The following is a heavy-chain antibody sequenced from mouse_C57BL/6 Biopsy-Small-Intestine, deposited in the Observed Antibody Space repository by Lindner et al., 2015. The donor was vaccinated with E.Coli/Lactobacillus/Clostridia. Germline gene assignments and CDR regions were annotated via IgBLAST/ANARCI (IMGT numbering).Heavy chain of an antibody. V-gene: IGHV1-63*01. J-gene: IGHJ2*01. D-gene: IGHD1-1*01. Sequence: VQLQESGAELVRPGTSVKMSCKASGYTFTNYWINWAKQRPGHGLEWIGDIYPGGGYTNYNEKFKGKATLTADKSSSTAYMQFSSLTSEDSAIHYCARLGYGSIFDYWGQGTTLTVSS. CDR2: IYPGGGYT. CDR3: ARLGYGSIFDY. CDR1: GYTFTNYW.